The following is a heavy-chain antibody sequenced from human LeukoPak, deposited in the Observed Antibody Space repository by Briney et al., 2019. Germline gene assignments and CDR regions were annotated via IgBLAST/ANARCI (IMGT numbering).Heavy chain of an antibody. CDR3: ARALRWSPYFDY. D-gene: IGHD4-23*01. V-gene: IGHV3-30-3*01. Sequence: GGSLRLSCAASGFTFSSYAMHWVRQAPGKGLEWVAVISYDGSNKYYADSVKGRFTISRDNSKNTLYLQMNSLRAEDTAVYYCARALRWSPYFDYWGQGTLVTVSS. CDR1: GFTFSSYA. J-gene: IGHJ4*02. CDR2: ISYDGSNK.